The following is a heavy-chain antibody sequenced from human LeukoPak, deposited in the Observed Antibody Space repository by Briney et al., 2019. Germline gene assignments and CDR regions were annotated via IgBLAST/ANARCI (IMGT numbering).Heavy chain of an antibody. CDR1: VGSISSGN. J-gene: IGHJ1*01. CDR2: ISYDGSNK. CDR3: AKDIYYYDSSRYFQH. D-gene: IGHD3-22*01. V-gene: IGHV3-30*18. Sequence: PSGTLSLTCAVSVGSISSGNWWTWVRQSPGKGLEWVAVISYDGSNKYYADSVKGRFTISRDNSKNTLYLQMNSLRAEDTAVYYCAKDIYYYDSSRYFQHWGQGTLVTVSS.